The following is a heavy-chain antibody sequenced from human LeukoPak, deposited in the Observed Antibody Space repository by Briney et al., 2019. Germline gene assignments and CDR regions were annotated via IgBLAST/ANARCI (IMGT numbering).Heavy chain of an antibody. Sequence: GGSLRLSCAASGFTFSSYWMSWVRQAPGKGLEWVANIKQDGSEKYYVDSVKGRFTISRDNSKDTLFLQMNSLRAEDTAVYCCARAGTTGIWYFDYWGQGTLVAVSS. D-gene: IGHD4-11*01. V-gene: IGHV3-7*05. CDR3: ARAGTTGIWYFDY. CDR2: IKQDGSEK. CDR1: GFTFSSYW. J-gene: IGHJ4*02.